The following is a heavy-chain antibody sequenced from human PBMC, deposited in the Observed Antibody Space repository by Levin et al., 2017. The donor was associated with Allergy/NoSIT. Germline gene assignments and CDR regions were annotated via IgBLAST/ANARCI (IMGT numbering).Heavy chain of an antibody. J-gene: IGHJ4*02. CDR3: ARDGAMVQGVIIY. V-gene: IGHV3-7*01. Sequence: GESLKISCAASGFTFSSYWMSWVRQAPGKGLEWVANIKQDGSEKYYVDSVKGRFTISRDNAKNSLYLQMNSLRAEDTAVYYCARDGAMVQGVIIYWGQGTLVTVSS. CDR1: GFTFSSYW. CDR2: IKQDGSEK. D-gene: IGHD3-10*01.